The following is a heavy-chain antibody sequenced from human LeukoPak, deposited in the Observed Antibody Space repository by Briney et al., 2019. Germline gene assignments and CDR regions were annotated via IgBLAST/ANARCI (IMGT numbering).Heavy chain of an antibody. Sequence: SETLSLTCTVSGGSVSSGSYYWSWIRQPPGKGLEWIGYIYYSGSTNYNPSLKSRVTISVDTSKNQFSLKLSSVTAADTAVYYCARAGGRAVAGLFDYWGQGTPVTVSS. D-gene: IGHD6-19*01. CDR1: GGSVSSGSYY. CDR3: ARAGGRAVAGLFDY. J-gene: IGHJ4*02. V-gene: IGHV4-61*01. CDR2: IYYSGST.